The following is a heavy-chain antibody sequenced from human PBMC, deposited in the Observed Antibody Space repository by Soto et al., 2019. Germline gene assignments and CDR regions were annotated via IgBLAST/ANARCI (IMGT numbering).Heavy chain of an antibody. CDR1: GGSFSGYY. D-gene: IGHD2-8*01. J-gene: IGHJ4*02. V-gene: IGHV4-34*01. Sequence: QVQLQQWGAGLLKPSETLSLTCAVYGGSFSGYYWSWIRQPPGKGLEWIGEINHSGSTNYNPSLKRRVTISVDTSKNQFSLKLSPVTAADTAVYYCAIADGRFDYWGKGTLVPVSS. CDR2: INHSGST. CDR3: AIADGRFDY.